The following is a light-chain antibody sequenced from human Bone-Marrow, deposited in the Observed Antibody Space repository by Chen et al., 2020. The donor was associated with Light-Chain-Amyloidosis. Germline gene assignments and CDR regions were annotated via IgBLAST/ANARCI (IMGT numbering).Light chain of an antibody. Sequence: QPVLTQPPSASGTPGQRVSISCSGSSSNIGPNYVFWYQHLPGSAPKLLIYRNNQWPSGVPDRFSGSKSGTSASLAIDGLRSEDEADYYCAAWDDSLSGWVFGGGTRLTVL. V-gene: IGLV1-47*01. CDR1: SSNIGPNY. CDR3: AAWDDSLSGWV. CDR2: RNN. J-gene: IGLJ3*02.